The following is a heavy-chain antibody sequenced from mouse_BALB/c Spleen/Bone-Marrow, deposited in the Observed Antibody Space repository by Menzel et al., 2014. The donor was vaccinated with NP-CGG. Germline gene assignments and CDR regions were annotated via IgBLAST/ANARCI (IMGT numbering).Heavy chain of an antibody. CDR1: GYTFISYW. J-gene: IGHJ3*01. Sequence: VQLQQSGAELARPGASVKLSCKASGYTFISYWMQWVKQRPGQGLEWIGAIYPGDGDTRYTQKFKGKATLTADKSSSTAYMQLSSLASEDSAVYYCARERGNDYDGFAYWGQGTLVTVSA. D-gene: IGHD2-4*01. CDR2: IYPGDGDT. CDR3: ARERGNDYDGFAY. V-gene: IGHV1-87*01.